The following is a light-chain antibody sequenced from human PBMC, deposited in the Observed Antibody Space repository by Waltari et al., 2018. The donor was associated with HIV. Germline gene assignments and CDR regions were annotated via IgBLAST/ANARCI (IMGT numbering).Light chain of an antibody. CDR3: QTWDNSAGV. V-gene: IGLV3-1*01. Sequence: SYELSQPSSVSVPPAQTGRITCSSDHLRAPHVCWYQQKPGQSPLLRIYADKKRPSGIPERFAASNSGNTATLAITETQTMDEADYYCQTWDNSAGVFGGGTKLTVL. CDR2: ADK. CDR1: HLRAPH. J-gene: IGLJ2*01.